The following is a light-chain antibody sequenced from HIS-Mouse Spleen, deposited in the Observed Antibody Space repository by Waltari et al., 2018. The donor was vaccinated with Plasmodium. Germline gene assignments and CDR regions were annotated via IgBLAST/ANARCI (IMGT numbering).Light chain of an antibody. CDR3: QQYYSYLLT. CDR1: QGISSY. J-gene: IGKJ4*01. CDR2: AAS. Sequence: AILMTQSPSSFSASTGDRVTITCRASQGISSYLAWYQQKPGKAPKLLIYAASTLQSGVPSRFSGSGSGTDFTLTISCLQSEDFATYYCQQYYSYLLTFGGGTKVEIK. V-gene: IGKV1-8*01.